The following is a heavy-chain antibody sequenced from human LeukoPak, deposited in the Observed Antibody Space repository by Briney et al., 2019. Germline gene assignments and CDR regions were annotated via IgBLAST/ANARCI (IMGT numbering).Heavy chain of an antibody. D-gene: IGHD3-3*01. CDR3: ASFPGTSRFQY. V-gene: IGHV4-59*01. CDR1: GGSISGYY. J-gene: IGHJ4*02. Sequence: SETLSLTCTVSGGSISGYYWSWIRQPPGKGLEWIGYMYYSGSTNYNPSLKSRVTISVDTSKNQFSLRLSSVTAADTAVYYCASFPGTSRFQYWGQGTLVTVSS. CDR2: MYYSGST.